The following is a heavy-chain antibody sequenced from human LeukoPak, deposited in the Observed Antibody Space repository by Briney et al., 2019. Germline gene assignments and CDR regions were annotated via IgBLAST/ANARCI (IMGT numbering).Heavy chain of an antibody. CDR1: GFTFSTYS. D-gene: IGHD3-22*01. CDR2: ISSSSSYI. CDR3: ARVEDSSGYYGPYFDY. J-gene: IGHJ4*02. V-gene: IGHV3-21*01. Sequence: PGGSLRLSCAASGFTFSTYSMNWVRQAPGKGLEWVSSISSSSSYIYYADSVKGRFTISRDNAKNSLYLQMNRLRAEDTAVYYCARVEDSSGYYGPYFDYWGQGTLVTVSP.